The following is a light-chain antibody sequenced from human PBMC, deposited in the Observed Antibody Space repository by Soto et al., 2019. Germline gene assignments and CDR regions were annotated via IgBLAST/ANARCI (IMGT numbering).Light chain of an antibody. Sequence: IVLTQSPSTLSLSPGERATVSFIASQSVNSYLAWYQQKLGQAPRVLIFGASTRATGIPARFSGSGSGTEFSLTINSLQSEDFAVYYCQEYNTWPWTFGQGTKVDI. V-gene: IGKV3-15*01. J-gene: IGKJ1*01. CDR3: QEYNTWPWT. CDR1: QSVNSY. CDR2: GAS.